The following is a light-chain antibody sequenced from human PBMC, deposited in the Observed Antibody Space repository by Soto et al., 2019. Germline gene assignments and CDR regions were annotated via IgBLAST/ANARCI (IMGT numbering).Light chain of an antibody. CDR1: QSVNSN. CDR3: QQYYTWPPVT. Sequence: EIVMTQSPATLSVSPGERATLSCRASQSVNSNLAWYQQKPGQAPRLLIYGSSTRATGIPARFSGSGSGTEFTLTISSLQSEDFAVYFCQQYYTWPPVTFGQGTRVEIK. CDR2: GSS. V-gene: IGKV3-15*01. J-gene: IGKJ5*01.